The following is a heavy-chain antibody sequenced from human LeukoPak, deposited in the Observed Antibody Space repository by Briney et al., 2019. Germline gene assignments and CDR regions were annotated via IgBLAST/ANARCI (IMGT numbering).Heavy chain of an antibody. J-gene: IGHJ4*02. V-gene: IGHV3-72*01. D-gene: IGHD6-6*01. CDR3: ATNVDSSAD. Sequence: GGSLRLSCSALGLTLSDHYMDWVRQAPGKGLEWVGRIRNKANSYTTEYAASVKGRFTISRDDSKNSLYLQMNSLKTEDTAVYYCATNVDSSADWGQGTLVTVS. CDR1: GLTLSDHY. CDR2: IRNKANSYTT.